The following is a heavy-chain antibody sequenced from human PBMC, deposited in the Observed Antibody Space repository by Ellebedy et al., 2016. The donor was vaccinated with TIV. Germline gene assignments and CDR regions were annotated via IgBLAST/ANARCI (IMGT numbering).Heavy chain of an antibody. CDR1: GFTFSAYS. J-gene: IGHJ3*02. V-gene: IGHV3-48*02. CDR3: VRDYSYAFDI. CDR2: ITGNSGTI. Sequence: PGGSLRLSCAASGFTFSAYSMNWVRQAPGKGLEWVSYITGNSGTIYYADSVKGRFTISRDNAKNSLNLQMNSLRDEDTVVYYCVRDYSYAFDIWGQGAMVTVSS. D-gene: IGHD1-26*01.